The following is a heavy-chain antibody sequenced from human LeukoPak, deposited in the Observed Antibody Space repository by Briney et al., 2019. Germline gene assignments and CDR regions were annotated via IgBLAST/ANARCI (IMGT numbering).Heavy chain of an antibody. CDR3: VRDNPRCCGVVPANVDDY. V-gene: IGHV3-48*01. CDR1: GFSFSRDS. J-gene: IGHJ4*02. Sequence: GGSLRLSCAASGFSFSRDSMNWVRQAPGKGLEWISYISHDGGIKYYADSVRGRFTISRDNAKNSLYLQMHSLRAEDTAVYFCVRDNPRCCGVVPANVDDYWGQGTLVTVSS. D-gene: IGHD2-15*01. CDR2: ISHDGGIK.